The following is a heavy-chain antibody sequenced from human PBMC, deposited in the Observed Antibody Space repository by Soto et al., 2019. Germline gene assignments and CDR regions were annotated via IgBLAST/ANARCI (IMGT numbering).Heavy chain of an antibody. J-gene: IGHJ4*02. CDR2: IYYSGFT. V-gene: IGHV4-59*11. Sequence: KTSETLSLTCTVSGGSISSHYWSWVRQPPGKGLEWIGYIYYSGFTDYNPSLKSRVTISEDTSKNQFSLTLTSVTAADTAVYYCARDQNSSGYLDYWGQGIQVTVSS. CDR1: GGSISSHY. D-gene: IGHD3-22*01. CDR3: ARDQNSSGYLDY.